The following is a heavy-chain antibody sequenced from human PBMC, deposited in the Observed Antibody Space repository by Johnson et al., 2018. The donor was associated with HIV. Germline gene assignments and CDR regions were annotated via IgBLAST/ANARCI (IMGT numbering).Heavy chain of an antibody. CDR3: ATAGDKESRRRGDAFDI. V-gene: IGHV3-11*04. CDR2: ITTSGSTI. D-gene: IGHD2-15*01. CDR1: GFTVSSNY. J-gene: IGHJ3*02. Sequence: QVQLVESGGGLVQPGGSLRLSCAASGFTVSSNYMRWVRQAPGKGLEWVSYITTSGSTIYYADSVKGRFTISRDNAKNSLYLQMNSLRAEDTAVYYCATAGDKESRRRGDAFDIWGQGTMVIVSA.